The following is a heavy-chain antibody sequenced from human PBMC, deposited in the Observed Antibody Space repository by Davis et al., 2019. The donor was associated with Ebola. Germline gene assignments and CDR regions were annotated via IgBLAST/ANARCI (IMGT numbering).Heavy chain of an antibody. CDR3: ARGRYYYDSSGYWTY. D-gene: IGHD3-22*01. J-gene: IGHJ4*01. V-gene: IGHV4-34*01. CDR2: INHSGST. Sequence: GSLRLSCTVSGGSISGYYWSWIRQPPGKGLEWIGEINHSGSTNYNPSLKSRVTISVDTSKNQFSLKLSSVTAAATAVYYCARGRYYYDSSGYWTYLGQGTLVTVPS. CDR1: GGSISGYY.